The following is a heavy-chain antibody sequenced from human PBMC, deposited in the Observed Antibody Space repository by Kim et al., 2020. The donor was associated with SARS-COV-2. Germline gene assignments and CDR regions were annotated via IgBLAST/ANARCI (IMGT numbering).Heavy chain of an antibody. J-gene: IGHJ5*02. CDR1: GGSISSSSYY. V-gene: IGHV4-39*01. CDR2: IYYSGST. Sequence: SETLSLTCTVSGGSISSSSYYWGWIRQPPGKGLEWIGSIYYSGSTYYNPSLKSRVTISVDTSKNQFSLKLSSVTAADTAVYYCARQTDGIAAAGGWFDPWGQGTLVTVSS. D-gene: IGHD6-13*01. CDR3: ARQTDGIAAAGGWFDP.